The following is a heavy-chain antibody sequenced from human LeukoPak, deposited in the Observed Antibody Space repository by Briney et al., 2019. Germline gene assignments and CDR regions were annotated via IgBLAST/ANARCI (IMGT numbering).Heavy chain of an antibody. CDR2: GFYSGST. J-gene: IGHJ2*01. Sequence: SETLSFTCTVSGDSISNNSYCWGWIRQPPGKGLEWIGSGFYSGSTSYNPSLKSRVAVSVDTSRNQFSLQLSSVTAADTAVYYCARHVWVVTAQLYWYFDLWGRGTLVTVSS. D-gene: IGHD2-21*02. CDR3: ARHVWVVTAQLYWYFDL. V-gene: IGHV4-39*01. CDR1: GDSISNNSYC.